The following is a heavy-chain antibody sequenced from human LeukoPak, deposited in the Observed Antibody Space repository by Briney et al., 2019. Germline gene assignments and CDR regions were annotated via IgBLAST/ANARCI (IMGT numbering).Heavy chain of an antibody. CDR3: ARVHPDFWSGYDY. V-gene: IGHV1-2*02. D-gene: IGHD3-3*01. CDR2: INPNSGGT. Sequence: ASVKVSSKASGYTFTGYYMHWVRQAPGQGLEWMGWINPNSGGTNYAQKFQGRVTMTTDTSTSTAYMELRSLRSDDTAVYYCARVHPDFWSGYDYWGQGTLVTVSS. CDR1: GYTFTGYY. J-gene: IGHJ4*02.